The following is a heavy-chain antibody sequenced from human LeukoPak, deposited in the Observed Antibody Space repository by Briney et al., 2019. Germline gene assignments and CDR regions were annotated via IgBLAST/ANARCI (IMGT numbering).Heavy chain of an antibody. J-gene: IGHJ4*02. CDR2: IKDDGTEK. V-gene: IGHV3-7*01. D-gene: IGHD1-26*01. CDR3: ARVVYSAHFDY. Sequence: GGSLRLSCAASGFTFSSYWMTWVRQAPGKGLERVAQIKDDGTEKFYLDSLRGRFTISRDNSKDSLYLHINSLRAEDTAVYYCARVVYSAHFDYWGQGTLVTVSS. CDR1: GFTFSSYW.